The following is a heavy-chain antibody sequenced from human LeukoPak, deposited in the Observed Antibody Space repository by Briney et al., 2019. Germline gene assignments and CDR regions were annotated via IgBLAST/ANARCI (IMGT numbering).Heavy chain of an antibody. D-gene: IGHD4-17*01. J-gene: IGHJ6*02. Sequence: GGSLRLSCEASGLTFSSYTMNWVRQAPGKRLEWISGIRGSGAGINYADSVKGRFTISRDNSKNTLYLQMNSLRAEDTAVYYCAKDKLVYGDYYYYYGMDVWGQGTTVTVSS. CDR2: IRGSGAGI. V-gene: IGHV3-23*01. CDR1: GLTFSSYT. CDR3: AKDKLVYGDYYYYYGMDV.